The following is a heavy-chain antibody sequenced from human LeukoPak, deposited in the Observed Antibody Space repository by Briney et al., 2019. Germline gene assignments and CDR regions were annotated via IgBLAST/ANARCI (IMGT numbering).Heavy chain of an antibody. CDR1: GGSINSYY. J-gene: IGHJ4*02. CDR2: IYYSGST. D-gene: IGHD1-26*01. CDR3: ARLFHPALSGNYPFDY. V-gene: IGHV4-59*01. Sequence: SETLSLTCTVSGGSINSYYWSWIRQPPGKGLEWIAYIYYSGSTSYNPSLKSRVTISVDTSKNQFSLKLNSVTAAVTAMYYCARLFHPALSGNYPFDYWGQGTLATVSS.